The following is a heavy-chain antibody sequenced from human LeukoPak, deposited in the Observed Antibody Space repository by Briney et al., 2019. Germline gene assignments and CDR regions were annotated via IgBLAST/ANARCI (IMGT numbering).Heavy chain of an antibody. CDR1: GFTFSRYG. CDR3: ARADEYVWGSYRRRNAFDI. J-gene: IGHJ3*02. Sequence: GGSLRLSCAASGFTFSRYGMHWVRQAPGKGLEWVAVISYDGSNKKNADSVKGRITISRGNSKNTLYLQMNSLRAEDTAVYYCARADEYVWGSYRRRNAFDIWGQGTMVTVSS. V-gene: IGHV3-30*04. D-gene: IGHD3-16*02. CDR2: ISYDGSNK.